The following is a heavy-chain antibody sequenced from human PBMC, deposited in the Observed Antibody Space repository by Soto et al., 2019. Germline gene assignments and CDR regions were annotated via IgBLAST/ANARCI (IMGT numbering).Heavy chain of an antibody. V-gene: IGHV3-23*01. J-gene: IGHJ6*03. D-gene: IGHD3-9*01. CDR1: GFTFSSYA. CDR2: ISGSGGST. CDR3: AKAPGYDILTGYYTYYYYYMDV. Sequence: GGSLRLSCAASGFTFSSYAMSWVRQAPGKGLEWVSAISGSGGSTYYADSVKGRFTISRDNSKNTLYLQMNSLRAEDTAVYYCAKAPGYDILTGYYTYYYYYMDVWGKGTTVTVSS.